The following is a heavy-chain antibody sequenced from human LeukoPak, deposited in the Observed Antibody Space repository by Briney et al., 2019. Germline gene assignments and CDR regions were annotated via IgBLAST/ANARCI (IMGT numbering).Heavy chain of an antibody. V-gene: IGHV1-2*02. Sequence: ASVKVSCKASGYTFTGYYMHWVRQAPGQGLEWMGWINPNSGGTNYGQKFQGRVTMTRDTSISTAYMELSRLRSDDTAVYYCARGRIAAAGGFDYWGQGTLVTVSS. CDR1: GYTFTGYY. CDR2: INPNSGGT. CDR3: ARGRIAAAGGFDY. J-gene: IGHJ4*02. D-gene: IGHD6-13*01.